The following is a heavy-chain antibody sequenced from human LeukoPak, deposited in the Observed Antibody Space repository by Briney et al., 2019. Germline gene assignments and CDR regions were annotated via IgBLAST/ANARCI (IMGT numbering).Heavy chain of an antibody. D-gene: IGHD2-15*01. CDR3: ARVAWSTRGAFDI. Sequence: PSETLSLTCAVYGGSFSGDFWSWIRQSPGKGLEWIGEINHGGSTTYNPSLKSRVSMSVDTSTNQFSLKLSSVTAADTAVYYCARVAWSTRGAFDIWGQGTMVTVSS. CDR1: GGSFSGDF. J-gene: IGHJ3*02. CDR2: INHGGST. V-gene: IGHV4-34*01.